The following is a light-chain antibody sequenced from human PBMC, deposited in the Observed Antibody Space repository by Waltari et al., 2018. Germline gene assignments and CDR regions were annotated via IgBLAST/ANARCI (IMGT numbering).Light chain of an antibody. CDR3: CSYTNSYTLV. CDR1: RSAVGAYYL. CDR2: EDA. Sequence: QSALTQPASVSGSPGESLTIPCTGTRSAVGAYYLVSWYQQHPGKAPKLLIYEDAEGPAGISNRFSGSKSGDTASLTISGLQPEDESFYYCCSYTNSYTLVFGGGTKVTV. V-gene: IGLV2-23*01. J-gene: IGLJ3*02.